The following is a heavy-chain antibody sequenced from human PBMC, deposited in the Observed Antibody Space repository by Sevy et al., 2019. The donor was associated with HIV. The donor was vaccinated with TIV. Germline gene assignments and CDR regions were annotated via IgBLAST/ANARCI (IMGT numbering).Heavy chain of an antibody. CDR1: GGSISSYY. D-gene: IGHD3-10*01. V-gene: IGHV4-59*01. J-gene: IGHJ4*02. CDR2: IYYSGST. Sequence: SETLSLTCTVSGGSISSYYWSWIRQPPGKGLEWIGYIYYSGSTNYNPALKSRVTISVDTSKNQFSLKLSSVTAADTAVYYCATYYYGSGSYSYFDYWGQGTLVTVSS. CDR3: ATYYYGSGSYSYFDY.